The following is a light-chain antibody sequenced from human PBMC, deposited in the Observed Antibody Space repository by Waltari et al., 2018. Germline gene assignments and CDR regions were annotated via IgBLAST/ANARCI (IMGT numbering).Light chain of an antibody. J-gene: IGKJ4*01. Sequence: DIVMTQSPDSLAVSLGERATINCKSSQSVLYSSNNKNYLAWYQQKPGQPPKLLIYWASTRESGVPDRFSGSESGTDFTLTISSLQAEDVAVYYCQQYYSTLTFGGGTKVEIK. CDR1: QSVLYSSNNKNY. CDR3: QQYYSTLT. CDR2: WAS. V-gene: IGKV4-1*01.